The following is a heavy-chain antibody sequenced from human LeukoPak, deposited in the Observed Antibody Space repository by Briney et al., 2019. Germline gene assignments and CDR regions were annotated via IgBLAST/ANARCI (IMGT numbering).Heavy chain of an antibody. D-gene: IGHD6-13*01. CDR1: GYTFTGYY. CDR3: ARDPTGYSRANWFDP. J-gene: IGHJ5*02. CDR2: INPNSGGT. Sequence: ASVKVSCKASGYTFTGYYMHWVRQAPGQGLEWMGWINPNSGGTNYAQKFQGRVTMTRDTSISTAYMELSRLRSDDTAVYYCARDPTGYSRANWFDPWGQGTLVTVSS. V-gene: IGHV1-2*02.